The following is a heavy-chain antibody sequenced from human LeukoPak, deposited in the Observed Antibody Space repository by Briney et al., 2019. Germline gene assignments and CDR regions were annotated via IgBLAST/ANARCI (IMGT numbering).Heavy chain of an antibody. CDR1: GFNFSIYS. Sequence: GGSLRLSCAASGFNFSIYSMNWVRQAPGKGLEWVSAISGSGGSTYYADSVKGRFTISRDNSKNTLYLQMNSLRAEDTAVYYCAKITSGWYLYYFDYWGQGTLVTVSS. J-gene: IGHJ4*02. CDR2: ISGSGGST. D-gene: IGHD6-19*01. CDR3: AKITSGWYLYYFDY. V-gene: IGHV3-23*01.